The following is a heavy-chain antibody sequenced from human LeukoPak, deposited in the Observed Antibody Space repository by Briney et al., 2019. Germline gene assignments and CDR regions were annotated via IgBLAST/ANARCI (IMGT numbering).Heavy chain of an antibody. Sequence: GGSLRLSCAASGFTFSSYWMHWVRQAPGKGLVWVSRINTDGSSTSYADSVKGRFTISRDNAKNTPSLQMNSLRAEDTAVYYCARTYYPISYYFDYWGQGTLVTVSS. J-gene: IGHJ4*02. CDR3: ARTYYPISYYFDY. D-gene: IGHD3-10*01. CDR1: GFTFSSYW. CDR2: INTDGSST. V-gene: IGHV3-74*01.